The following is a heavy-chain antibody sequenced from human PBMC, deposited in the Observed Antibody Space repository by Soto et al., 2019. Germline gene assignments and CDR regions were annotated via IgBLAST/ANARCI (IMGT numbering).Heavy chain of an antibody. CDR2: YVPEDGKT. Sequence: ASVKVSCKISGSTLSEFSMHWVRQAPGKGLEWMGGYVPEDGKTIYAPKFQDRVIMTEDTSTDTAYMELSSLRSDDTAVYFCATGVGWGFIYSLQYWGQGTPVTVS. CDR3: ATGVGWGFIYSLQY. D-gene: IGHD1-26*01. V-gene: IGHV1-24*01. J-gene: IGHJ4*02. CDR1: GSTLSEFS.